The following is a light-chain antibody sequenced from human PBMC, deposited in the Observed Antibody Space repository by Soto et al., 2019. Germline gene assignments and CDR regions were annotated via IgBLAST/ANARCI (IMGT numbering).Light chain of an antibody. CDR1: SSNIGAGYD. Sequence: QSVLTQPPSVSGAPGQRVTISCTGSSSNIGAGYDVHWYQQLPGTAPKLLIYGNSNRPSGVPDRFSGSKSGTSASLAITGLQAEDEAEYSCQSYDSSLSGSRFGGGTKVTVL. CDR2: GNS. V-gene: IGLV1-40*01. CDR3: QSYDSSLSGSR. J-gene: IGLJ2*01.